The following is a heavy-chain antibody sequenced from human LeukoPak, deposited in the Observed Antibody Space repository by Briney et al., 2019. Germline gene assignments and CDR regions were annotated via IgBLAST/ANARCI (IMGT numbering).Heavy chain of an antibody. J-gene: IGHJ3*02. D-gene: IGHD3-16*02. Sequence: GASVKVSCNASGYTFTSYDINWVRQATGQGLEWMGWMNPNSGNTGYAQKFQGRVTITRNTSISTAYMELSSLRSEDTAVYYCARGSPHYDYVWGSYRDDAFDIWGQGTMVTVSS. V-gene: IGHV1-8*03. CDR1: GYTFTSYD. CDR2: MNPNSGNT. CDR3: ARGSPHYDYVWGSYRDDAFDI.